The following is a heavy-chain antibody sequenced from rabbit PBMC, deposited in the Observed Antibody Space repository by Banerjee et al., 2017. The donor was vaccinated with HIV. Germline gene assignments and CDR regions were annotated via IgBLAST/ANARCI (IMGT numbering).Heavy chain of an antibody. J-gene: IGHJ4*01. V-gene: IGHV1S7*01. CDR2: IYTGQGNA. Sequence: QLKETGGGLVQPGGSLTLSCKASGFDVSSYYMSWVRQAPGKGLEWIAIIYTGQGNADYASWVNGRFTISSDNAQNTVDLQMNSLTAADTATYFCARGGDSSGWGKNLWGPGTLVTVS. CDR1: GFDVSSYY. D-gene: IGHD4-1*01. CDR3: ARGGDSSGWGKNL.